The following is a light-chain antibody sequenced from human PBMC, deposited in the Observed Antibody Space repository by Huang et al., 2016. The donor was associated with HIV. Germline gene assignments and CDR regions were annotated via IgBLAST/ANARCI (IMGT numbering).Light chain of an antibody. CDR2: AAS. CDR3: QQLDTYPIT. J-gene: IGKJ5*01. Sequence: IQLTQSPSSLSASVGDRVTITCRASQDINTNLAWYQQKPGKAPKVLSYAASTLQSGVPSRFSGSASGIYFSLTINNLQPEDFATYYCQQLDTYPITFGQGTRLDI. CDR1: QDINTN. V-gene: IGKV1-9*01.